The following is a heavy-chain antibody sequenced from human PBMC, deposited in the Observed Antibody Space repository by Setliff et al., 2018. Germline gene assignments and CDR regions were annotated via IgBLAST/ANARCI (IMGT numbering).Heavy chain of an antibody. Sequence: PGGSLRLSCATSGFSFKNYWMTWVRQGPGKGLEWVASIKEDENMKYYVDSVKGRFTISRDNAKKSLYLQMNSLRVDDTAVYYCARDYAGRGHGFDIWGQGTLVTVSS. D-gene: IGHD1-26*01. J-gene: IGHJ4*02. CDR1: GFSFKNYW. CDR2: IKEDENMK. V-gene: IGHV3-7*03. CDR3: ARDYAGRGHGFDI.